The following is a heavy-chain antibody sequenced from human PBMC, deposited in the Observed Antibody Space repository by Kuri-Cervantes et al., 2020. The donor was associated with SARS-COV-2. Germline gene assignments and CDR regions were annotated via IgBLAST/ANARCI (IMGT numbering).Heavy chain of an antibody. CDR1: GFTFSSYG. Sequence: GGSLRLSCAASGFTFSSYGMHWVRQAPGKGLEWVAVIWYDGSNKYYADSVKGRLTISRDNSKNTLYLQMNSLRAEDTAVYYCARGPDYGDYVRGWGDYYYGMDVWGQGTTVTVSS. J-gene: IGHJ6*02. CDR2: IWYDGSNK. D-gene: IGHD4-17*01. CDR3: ARGPDYGDYVRGWGDYYYGMDV. V-gene: IGHV3-33*01.